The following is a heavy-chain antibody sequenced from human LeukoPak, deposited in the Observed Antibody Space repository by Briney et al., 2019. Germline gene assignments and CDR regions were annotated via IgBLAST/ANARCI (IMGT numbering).Heavy chain of an antibody. Sequence: GGSLRLSCAASGFTFSSYAMHWVRQAPGKGLEYVSAISSNGGSTYYANSVKGRFTISRDNSKNTLYLQMGSLRAEDMAVYYCARAQYYYGSGNQVDYFDYWGQGILVTVSS. CDR1: GFTFSSYA. V-gene: IGHV3-64*01. J-gene: IGHJ4*02. CDR2: ISSNGGST. D-gene: IGHD3-10*01. CDR3: ARAQYYYGSGNQVDYFDY.